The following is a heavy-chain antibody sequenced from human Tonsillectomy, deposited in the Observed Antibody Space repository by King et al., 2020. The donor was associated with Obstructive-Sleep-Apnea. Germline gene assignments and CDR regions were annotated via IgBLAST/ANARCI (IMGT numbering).Heavy chain of an antibody. J-gene: IGHJ4*02. CDR1: GGSISSGGYS. Sequence: LQLQESGSGLVKPSQTLSLTCAVSGGSISSGGYSWSWIRQPPGKGLEWIGYIYHSGSTYYNPSLKSRVTISVDRSKNQFSLKLSSVTAADTAVYYCARGGMGGYDYVTRYFDYWGQGTLVTVSS. V-gene: IGHV4-30-2*01. CDR2: IYHSGST. D-gene: IGHD5-12*01. CDR3: ARGGMGGYDYVTRYFDY.